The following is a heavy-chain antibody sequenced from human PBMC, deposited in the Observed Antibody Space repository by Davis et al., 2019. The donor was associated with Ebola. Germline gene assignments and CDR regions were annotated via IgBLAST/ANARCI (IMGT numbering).Heavy chain of an antibody. Sequence: AASVKVSCKASGYTFTSYTMHWVRQAPGQRLEWMGWINAGNGNTKYSQKFQGRVTIIRDTSASTAYMELSSLRSEDTAVYYCARHRPYDILTGYYVDYYYGMDVWGQGTTVTVSS. CDR3: ARHRPYDILTGYYVDYYYGMDV. CDR2: INAGNGNT. CDR1: GYTFTSYT. D-gene: IGHD3-9*01. J-gene: IGHJ6*02. V-gene: IGHV1-3*01.